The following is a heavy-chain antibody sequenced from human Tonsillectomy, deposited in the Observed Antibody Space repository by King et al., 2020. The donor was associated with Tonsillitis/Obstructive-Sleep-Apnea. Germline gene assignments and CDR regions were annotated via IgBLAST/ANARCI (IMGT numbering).Heavy chain of an antibody. CDR1: GYTFTNYY. Sequence: QLVQSGAEVKKPGASVKISCRASGYTFTNYYMHWVRQAPGQGLEWMGIIDPSGGSTSYAQKFQGRVTMTRDTSTNTVYMELSGLRSEDTAVYFCTSVLRYFDWLSSPRYGMDVWGQGTTVTVSS. CDR2: IDPSGGST. V-gene: IGHV1-46*03. CDR3: TSVLRYFDWLSSPRYGMDV. D-gene: IGHD3-9*01. J-gene: IGHJ6*02.